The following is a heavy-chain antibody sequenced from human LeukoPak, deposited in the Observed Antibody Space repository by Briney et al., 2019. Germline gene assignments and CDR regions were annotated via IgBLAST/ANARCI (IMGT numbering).Heavy chain of an antibody. D-gene: IGHD2-15*01. Sequence: ASVKVSCKASGYTFTGYYMHWVRQAPGQGLEWMGWISAYNGNTNYAQKLQGRVTMTRDTSISTAYMELSRLRSDDTAVYYCARDRYCSGGSCYYFDYWGQGTLVTVSS. CDR3: ARDRYCSGGSCYYFDY. CDR2: ISAYNGNT. CDR1: GYTFTGYY. J-gene: IGHJ4*02. V-gene: IGHV1-2*02.